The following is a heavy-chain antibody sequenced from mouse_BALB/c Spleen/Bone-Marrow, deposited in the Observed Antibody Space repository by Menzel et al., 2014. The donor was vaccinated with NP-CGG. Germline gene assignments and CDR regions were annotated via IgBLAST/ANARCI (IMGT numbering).Heavy chain of an antibody. Sequence: VQLQQSGAELVKPGASVKLSCKASGYTFTSYGMHWVKQRPGQGLEGIGEIDPSDRYTNYNQKFKGKATLTADKSSSTAYMQLSPLTSESSAVYYCPRWRARAIFLFAYWGLGTLVPVSP. J-gene: IGHJ3*01. V-gene: IGHV1-69*02. CDR1: GYTFTSYG. CDR3: PRWRARAIFLFAY. D-gene: IGHD3-1*01. CDR2: IDPSDRYT.